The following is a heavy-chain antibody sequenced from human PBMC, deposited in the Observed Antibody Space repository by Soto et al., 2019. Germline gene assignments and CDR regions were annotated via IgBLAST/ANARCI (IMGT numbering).Heavy chain of an antibody. CDR2: IYHSGST. V-gene: IGHV4-4*02. J-gene: IGHJ6*02. D-gene: IGHD3-10*02. CDR3: ASVRGGCYDAMDV. CDR1: GGSISSSNW. Sequence: QVQLQESGPGLVKPSGTLSLTCAVSGGSISSSNWWSWVRQPPGKGLEWIGEIYHSGSTNYNPSLTGGVTVSVDTTKNHCHRKVSSVAAADSGGYYCASVRGGCYDAMDVWGQGTTVTVSS.